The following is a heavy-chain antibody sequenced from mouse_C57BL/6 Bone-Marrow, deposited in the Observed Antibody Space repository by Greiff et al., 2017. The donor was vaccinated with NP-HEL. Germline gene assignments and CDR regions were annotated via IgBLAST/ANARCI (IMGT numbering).Heavy chain of an antibody. V-gene: IGHV5-6*01. CDR2: ISSGGSYT. Sequence: EVKLVESGGDLVKPGGSLKLSCAASGFTFSSYGMSWVRQTPDKRLEWVATISSGGSYTYYPDSVKGRFTISRDNAKNTLYLQMSSLKSEDTAMYYWARQSGNKGESNPAWFAYWGQGTLVTVSA. CDR3: ARQSGNKGESNPAWFAY. D-gene: IGHD2-5*01. J-gene: IGHJ3*01. CDR1: GFTFSSYG.